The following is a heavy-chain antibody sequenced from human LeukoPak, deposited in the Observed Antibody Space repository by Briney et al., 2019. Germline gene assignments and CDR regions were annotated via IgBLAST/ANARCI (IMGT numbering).Heavy chain of an antibody. V-gene: IGHV3-23*01. D-gene: IGHD5/OR15-5a*01. CDR1: GFTFSSYA. CDR2: LTGSGATT. CDR3: AKEDIVSTVGNFDY. J-gene: IGHJ4*02. Sequence: GGSLRLSCAASGFTFSSYAMSWVHQAPGKGLEWVSALTGSGATTNYADSVKGRFTISRDNSKNTLFLQMNSLRAEDTAVYYCAKEDIVSTVGNFDYWGQGTLVTVSS.